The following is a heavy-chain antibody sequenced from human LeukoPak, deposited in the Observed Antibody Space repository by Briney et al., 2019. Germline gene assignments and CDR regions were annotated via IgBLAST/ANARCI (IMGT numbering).Heavy chain of an antibody. CDR2: IWYDGSNK. CDR3: ARGRDISPHYFDY. J-gene: IGHJ4*02. CDR1: GFTFSSYG. V-gene: IGHV3-33*01. Sequence: GGSLRLSCAASGFTFSSYGMHWVRQAPGKGLEWVAVIWYDGSNKYYADSVKGRFTISRDNSKNTLYLQMNSLRAEDTAVYYCARGRDISPHYFDYWGQGTLVTVSS.